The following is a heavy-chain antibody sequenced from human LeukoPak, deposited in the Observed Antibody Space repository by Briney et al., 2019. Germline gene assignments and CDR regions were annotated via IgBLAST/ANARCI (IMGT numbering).Heavy chain of an antibody. CDR3: TRGRCSACLIDY. J-gene: IGHJ4*02. CDR2: ITSTPQGSAP. Sequence: PGGSLRLSCATSGFSFSDHTINWVRHAPGKGLEWGGYITSTPQGSAPKYAASVAGRISISRDDSRGTAYLELNSLQPEDSGVYYCTRGRCSACLIDYWGQGTLVTVSS. CDR1: GFSFSDHT. D-gene: IGHD3-16*01. V-gene: IGHV3-49*04.